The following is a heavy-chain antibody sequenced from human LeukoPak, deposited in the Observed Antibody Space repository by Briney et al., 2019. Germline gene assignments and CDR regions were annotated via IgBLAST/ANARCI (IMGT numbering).Heavy chain of an antibody. J-gene: IGHJ4*02. CDR3: VREVAAGSHKGFDY. Sequence: SETLSLTCAVSGVSISTNNWWHWVRQSPGKGLEWIAEIYYNGGTNYNPSLKSRVTISVDTSKNQFSLNVNSVTAADTAMYYCVREVAAGSHKGFDYWGQGTLVTVSS. CDR2: IYYNGGT. CDR1: GVSISTNNW. V-gene: IGHV4-4*02. D-gene: IGHD6-19*01.